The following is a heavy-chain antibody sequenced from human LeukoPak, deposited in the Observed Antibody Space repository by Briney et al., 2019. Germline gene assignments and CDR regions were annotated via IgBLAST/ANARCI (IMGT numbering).Heavy chain of an antibody. D-gene: IGHD6-13*01. V-gene: IGHV1-2*02. CDR1: GYIFTGYY. CDR2: INPNSGGT. Sequence: GASVKVSCKASGYIFTGYYMHWVRQAPGQGLEWMGWINPNSGGTNYAQKFQGRVTMTRDTSISTAYMELSRLRSDDTAVYYCATHSLSSSWYDYWGQGTLVTVSS. J-gene: IGHJ4*02. CDR3: ATHSLSSSWYDY.